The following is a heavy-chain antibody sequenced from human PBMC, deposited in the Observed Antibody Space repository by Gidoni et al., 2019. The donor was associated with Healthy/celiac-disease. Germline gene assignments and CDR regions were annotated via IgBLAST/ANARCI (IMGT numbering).Heavy chain of an antibody. CDR1: GFTFDDYA. V-gene: IGHV3-9*01. Sequence: EVQLVESGGGLVQPGRSLRLSCAASGFTFDDYAMHWVRQAPGKGLEWVSGISWNSGSIGYADSVKGRFTSSRDNAKNSLYLQMNSLRAEDTALYYCAKSSGTQMIIVGAHFDYWGQGTLVTVSS. CDR2: ISWNSGSI. J-gene: IGHJ4*02. CDR3: AKSSGTQMIIVGAHFDY. D-gene: IGHD1-26*01.